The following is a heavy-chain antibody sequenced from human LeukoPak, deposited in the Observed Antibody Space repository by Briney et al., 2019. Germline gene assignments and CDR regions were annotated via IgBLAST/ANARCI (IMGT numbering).Heavy chain of an antibody. CDR3: ARDRSYCSGGRCYDLFDY. Sequence: PGRSLRLSCAASGFTFSSYGMHWVRQAPGKGLEWVANINRDGSEKHCVDSVAGRFTASRDNAKNSLYLQMNSLRAEDTAVYYCARDRSYCSGGRCYDLFDYWGQGALVTVSS. V-gene: IGHV3-7*01. J-gene: IGHJ4*02. CDR1: GFTFSSYG. D-gene: IGHD2-15*01. CDR2: INRDGSEK.